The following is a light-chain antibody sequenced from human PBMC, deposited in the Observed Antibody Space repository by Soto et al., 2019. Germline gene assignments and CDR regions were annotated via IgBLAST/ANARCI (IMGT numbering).Light chain of an antibody. J-gene: IGKJ3*01. CDR2: AAS. CDR3: QQYKTYPLT. Sequence: DIQMTQSPSSLSASIGDRVTITCRASQDISNYLAWFQQKPGKAPKCLIYAASSLQRGVPSKFSGSGSGTDFSLTISSLQPEDFATYYCQQYKTYPLTFGPGTKVDI. CDR1: QDISNY. V-gene: IGKV1-16*02.